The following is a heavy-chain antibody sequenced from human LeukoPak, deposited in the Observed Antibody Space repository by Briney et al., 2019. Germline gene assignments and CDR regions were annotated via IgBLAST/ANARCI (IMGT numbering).Heavy chain of an antibody. CDR2: IYYSGST. D-gene: IGHD3-10*01. Sequence: PSETLSLTCTVSGGSISSGGYYWSWIRQHPGKGLEWIGYIYYSGSTYYNPSLKSRVTISVDTSKNQFSLKLSSVTAADTAVYYCATHAFIPSGSGSYYNVENYFDYWGQGTLVTVSS. V-gene: IGHV4-31*03. J-gene: IGHJ4*02. CDR1: GGSISSGGYY. CDR3: ATHAFIPSGSGSYYNVENYFDY.